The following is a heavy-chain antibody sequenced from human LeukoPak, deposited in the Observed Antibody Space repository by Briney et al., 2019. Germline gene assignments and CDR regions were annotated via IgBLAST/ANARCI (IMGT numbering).Heavy chain of an antibody. V-gene: IGHV5-51*01. CDR1: GYSFTSHW. Sequence: GESLKISCKGSGYSFTSHWIGWVRQMPGKGLEWMGIICPGDSGIRYSPSFQGQVTISADKSISTAYLQWSSLKASDTAMYYCARHVGGYCRSTNCYGDYWGQGTLVTVSS. D-gene: IGHD2-2*01. J-gene: IGHJ4*02. CDR3: ARHVGGYCRSTNCYGDY. CDR2: ICPGDSGI.